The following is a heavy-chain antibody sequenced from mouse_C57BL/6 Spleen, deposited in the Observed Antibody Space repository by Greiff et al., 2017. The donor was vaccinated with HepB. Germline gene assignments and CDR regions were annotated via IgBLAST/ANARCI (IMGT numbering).Heavy chain of an antibody. CDR2: ISDGGSYT. CDR3: ARLELGPFAY. J-gene: IGHJ3*01. CDR1: GFTFSSYA. V-gene: IGHV5-4*03. Sequence: EVMLVESGGGLVKPGGSLKLSCAASGFTFSSYAMSWVRQTPEKRLEWVATISDGGSYTYYPDNVKGRFTISRDNAKNNLYLQMSHLKAEDTAMYYCARLELGPFAYWGQGTLVTVSA. D-gene: IGHD4-1*01.